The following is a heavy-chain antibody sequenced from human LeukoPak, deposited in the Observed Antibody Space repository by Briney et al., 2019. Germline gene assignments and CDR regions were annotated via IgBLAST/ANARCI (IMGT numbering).Heavy chain of an antibody. D-gene: IGHD1-26*01. CDR1: GGTFSSYA. V-gene: IGHV1-69*04. CDR2: IIPIFGIA. CDR3: AGEGSGSYYGMDV. Sequence: GSSVKVSCKASGGTFSSYAISWVRQAPGQGLEWMGRIIPIFGIANYAQKFQGRVTITADKSTSTAYMELSSLRSEDTAVYYCAGEGSGSYYGMDVWGQGTTVTVSS. J-gene: IGHJ6*02.